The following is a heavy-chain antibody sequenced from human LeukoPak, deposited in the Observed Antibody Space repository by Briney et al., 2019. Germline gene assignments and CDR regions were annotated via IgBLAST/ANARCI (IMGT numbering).Heavy chain of an antibody. Sequence: GGSLRLSCAASGFTFSSYAMHWVRQAPGKGLEWVAVISYDGSNKYYADSVKGRFTISRDNSKNTLYLQMNSLRAEDTAVYYCARESSSSGRYWLVVVSDFDYWGQGTLVTVSS. CDR1: GFTFSSYA. D-gene: IGHD3-22*01. CDR3: ARESSSSGRYWLVVVSDFDY. CDR2: ISYDGSNK. V-gene: IGHV3-30*04. J-gene: IGHJ4*02.